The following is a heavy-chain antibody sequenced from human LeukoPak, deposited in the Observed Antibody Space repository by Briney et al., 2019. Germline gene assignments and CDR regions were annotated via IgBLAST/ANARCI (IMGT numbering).Heavy chain of an antibody. J-gene: IGHJ6*03. CDR1: GFTFDDYG. Sequence: PGGSLRLSCAASGFTFDDYGMSWVRQAPGKGLEWVSGINWNGGSTGYADSVKGRFTISRDNAKNSLYLQMNSLRAEDTALYYCARAPGRSGYYYYYYMDVWGKGTTVTVSS. V-gene: IGHV3-20*04. CDR3: ARAPGRSGYYYYYYMDV. D-gene: IGHD6-19*01. CDR2: INWNGGST.